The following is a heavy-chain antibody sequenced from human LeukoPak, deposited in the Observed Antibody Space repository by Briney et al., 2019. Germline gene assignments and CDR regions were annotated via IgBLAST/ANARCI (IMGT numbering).Heavy chain of an antibody. Sequence: SETLSLTCTVSGGTMSPYHWGWIRQPPGKGLEWTGYIYYSGSTNYNPSLNSRVTISVDTSKNQFSLRLSSVTAADTAIYYCARAVSGRFDYWGQGTLVTVSS. CDR3: ARAVSGRFDY. CDR1: GGTMSPYH. J-gene: IGHJ4*02. D-gene: IGHD6-19*01. V-gene: IGHV4-59*08. CDR2: IYYSGST.